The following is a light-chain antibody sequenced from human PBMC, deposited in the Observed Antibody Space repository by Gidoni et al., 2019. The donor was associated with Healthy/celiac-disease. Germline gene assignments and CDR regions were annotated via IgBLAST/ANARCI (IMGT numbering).Light chain of an antibody. CDR3: QRYGSSYT. CDR1: HSVSCSY. V-gene: IGKV3-20*01. Sequence: ESASTQSPGTLSSSPGERATLSCRASHSVSCSYLAWYQQKPGQAPRLLIYGASSRATGIPDRFSGSGSGTDFALAISGLGPGDFAVYCCQRYGSSYTFGQGTKLEI. J-gene: IGKJ2*01. CDR2: GAS.